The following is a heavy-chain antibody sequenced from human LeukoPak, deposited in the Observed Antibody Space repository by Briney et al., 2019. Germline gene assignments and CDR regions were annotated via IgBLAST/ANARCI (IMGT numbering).Heavy chain of an antibody. V-gene: IGHV1-69*06. Sequence: SVKVSCKASGGTFSGYTISWVRQAPGQGLEWMGGIIPIFGTANYAQKFQGRLTITAAKSTSTAYMELSSLSPDDSAVYYCARVKESADAFDICGQGTMVTVSS. J-gene: IGHJ3*02. CDR2: IIPIFGTA. CDR1: GGTFSGYT. CDR3: ARVKESADAFDI.